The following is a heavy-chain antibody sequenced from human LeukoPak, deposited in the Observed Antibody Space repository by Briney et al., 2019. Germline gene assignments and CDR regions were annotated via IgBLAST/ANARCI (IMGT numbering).Heavy chain of an antibody. Sequence: SETLSLTCAVYGGSFSGYYWSWIRQPPGKGLEWIGEINHSGSTNYNPSLKSRVTVSVDTSKNQFSLKLSSVAAADTAVYYCARVGYGDYGRRGYYFDYWGQGTLVTVSS. CDR2: INHSGST. D-gene: IGHD4-17*01. V-gene: IGHV4-34*01. CDR3: ARVGYGDYGRRGYYFDY. CDR1: GGSFSGYY. J-gene: IGHJ4*02.